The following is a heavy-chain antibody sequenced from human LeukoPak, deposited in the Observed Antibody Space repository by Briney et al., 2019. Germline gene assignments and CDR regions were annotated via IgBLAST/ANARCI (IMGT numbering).Heavy chain of an antibody. CDR1: GYTFTSYG. CDR2: ISAYNGDT. Sequence: ASVRVSCKASGYTFTSYGINWVRQAPGQGLEWMGWISAYNGDTNYAQNFKDRVSVTTDPSTSTTYMELRSLRSDDTALYFCARARLPHAYFDNWGQGTLVTVSS. CDR3: ARARLPHAYFDN. J-gene: IGHJ4*02. V-gene: IGHV1-18*01.